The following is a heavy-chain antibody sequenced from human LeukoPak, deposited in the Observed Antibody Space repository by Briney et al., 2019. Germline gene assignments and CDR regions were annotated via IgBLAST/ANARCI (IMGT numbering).Heavy chain of an antibody. CDR1: GYSISSGYY. V-gene: IGHV4-38-2*01. J-gene: IGHJ5*02. CDR2: IYHSGNT. Sequence: RPSETLSLTCAVSGYSISSGYYWGWIRQPPGKGLEWIGTIYHSGNTYYNPSLKSRVTISEDTSKNQFSLKLSSVTAADTAVYYCVAGCSGGSCYIAYSRFDPWGQGTLVTVSS. D-gene: IGHD2-15*01. CDR3: VAGCSGGSCYIAYSRFDP.